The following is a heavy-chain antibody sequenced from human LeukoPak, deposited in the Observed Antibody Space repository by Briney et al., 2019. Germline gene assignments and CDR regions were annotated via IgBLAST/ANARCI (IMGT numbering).Heavy chain of an antibody. V-gene: IGHV3-21*01. CDR3: ARDGWGRPESGGFDS. Sequence: GGSLRLPCAASGFTFSRYSMSWVRQAPGKGLEWVAAISSHSDYIYHADSVEGRFTISRDNAKNSLYLQMNSLRAEDTAIYYCARDGWGRPESGGFDSWGQGILVTVSP. D-gene: IGHD2-8*02. J-gene: IGHJ4*02. CDR2: ISSHSDYI. CDR1: GFTFSRYS.